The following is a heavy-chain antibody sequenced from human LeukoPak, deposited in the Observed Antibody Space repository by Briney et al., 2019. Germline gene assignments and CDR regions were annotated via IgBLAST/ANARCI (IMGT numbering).Heavy chain of an antibody. V-gene: IGHV3-33*01. CDR3: ARDLVDTYGSGSYSSYFDY. D-gene: IGHD3-10*01. CDR2: IWYDGSNK. CDR1: GFTFSSYG. Sequence: GRSPRLSCAASGFTFSSYGMHWARQAPGKGLEWVAVIWYDGSNKYYADSVKGRFTISRDNSKNTLYLQMNSLRAEDTAVYYCARDLVDTYGSGSYSSYFDYWGQGTLVTVSS. J-gene: IGHJ4*02.